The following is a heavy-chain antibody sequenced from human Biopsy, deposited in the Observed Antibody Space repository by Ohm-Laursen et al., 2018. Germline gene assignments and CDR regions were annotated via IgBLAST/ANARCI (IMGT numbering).Heavy chain of an antibody. D-gene: IGHD2/OR15-2a*01. CDR2: VYYSGTT. CDR3: TRATNSTGWPYYYFYGMDI. Sequence: SDTLSLTCTVSGGSISSDWWSWIRQTPGKGPEWIGYVYYSGTTTYNPSLRSRVTISVDTSMNQISLRLQSVTAADTAIYYCTRATNSTGWPYYYFYGMDIWGQGTTVTVSS. J-gene: IGHJ6*02. CDR1: GGSISSDW. V-gene: IGHV4-59*07.